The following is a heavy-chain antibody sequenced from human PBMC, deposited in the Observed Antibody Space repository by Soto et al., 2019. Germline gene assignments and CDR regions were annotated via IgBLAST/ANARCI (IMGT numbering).Heavy chain of an antibody. Sequence: QVQLVESGGGVVQPGRSLRLSCAASGFTFSSYAMHWVRQAPGKGLEWVAVISYDGSNKYYAHSVKGRFTISRDNSKNTLYLQMNSLRAEDTAVYYCARGLLNYYGSGSYPDYWGQGTLVTVSS. J-gene: IGHJ4*02. CDR3: ARGLLNYYGSGSYPDY. CDR1: GFTFSSYA. CDR2: ISYDGSNK. D-gene: IGHD3-10*01. V-gene: IGHV3-30-3*01.